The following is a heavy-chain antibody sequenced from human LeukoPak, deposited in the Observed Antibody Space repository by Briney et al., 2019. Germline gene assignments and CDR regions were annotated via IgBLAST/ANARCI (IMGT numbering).Heavy chain of an antibody. D-gene: IGHD3-3*01. CDR2: MNPNSGNT. CDR3: ARYDDYFHMDV. Sequence: ASVKVSCKASGYTFTSYDIDWVRQATGQGLEWMGWMNPNSGNTGYAQKFQGRVTITRNTSISTAYMELSSLRSEDTAVYYCARYDDYFHMDVWGKGTTVTISS. J-gene: IGHJ6*03. CDR1: GYTFTSYD. V-gene: IGHV1-8*03.